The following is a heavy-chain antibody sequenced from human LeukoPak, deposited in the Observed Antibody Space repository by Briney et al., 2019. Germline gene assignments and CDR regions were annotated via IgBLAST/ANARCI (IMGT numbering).Heavy chain of an antibody. Sequence: ASVKVSCKASGYTFTDYYMCWVRQAPGQGLEWVGWINPNSGGTSYAQKFQGRVTMTRVTSISTAYMELNRLRSDDTAVYYCASAYSGNDLSQLDYWGQGTLVTVSS. CDR1: GYTFTDYY. J-gene: IGHJ4*02. CDR3: ASAYSGNDLSQLDY. CDR2: INPNSGGT. D-gene: IGHD5-12*01. V-gene: IGHV1-2*02.